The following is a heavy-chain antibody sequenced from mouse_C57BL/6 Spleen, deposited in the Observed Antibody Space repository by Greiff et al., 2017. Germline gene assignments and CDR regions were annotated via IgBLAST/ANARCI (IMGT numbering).Heavy chain of an antibody. Sequence: QVQLQQPGTELVKPGASVKLSCKASGYTFTSYWMHWVKQRPGQGLEWIGNINPSNGGTNYNEKFKSKATLTVDKSTSTAYMQSSSLTSEDSAVYYCAAYYSNYGYFDGWGTGTTVTVSS. CDR2: INPSNGGT. V-gene: IGHV1-53*01. CDR1: GYTFTSYW. CDR3: AAYYSNYGYFDG. D-gene: IGHD2-5*01. J-gene: IGHJ1*03.